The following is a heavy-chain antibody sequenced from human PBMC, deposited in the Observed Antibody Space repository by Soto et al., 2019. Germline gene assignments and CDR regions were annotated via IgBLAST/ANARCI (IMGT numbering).Heavy chain of an antibody. CDR1: GGSISSISYY. CDR2: IYYSGST. Sequence: SQTLSLTCTVSGGSISSISYYWSCIRQHPGKGLEWIGYIYYSGSTYYNPSLKSRVTISVDTSKNQFSLKLSSVTAADTAVYYCARAIVVVIPVFDYWGQGTLVTVSS. J-gene: IGHJ4*02. V-gene: IGHV4-31*03. D-gene: IGHD3-22*01. CDR3: ARAIVVVIPVFDY.